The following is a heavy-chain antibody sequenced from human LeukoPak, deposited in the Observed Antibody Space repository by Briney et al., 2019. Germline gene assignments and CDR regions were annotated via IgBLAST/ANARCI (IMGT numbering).Heavy chain of an antibody. V-gene: IGHV3-23*01. CDR1: GFTFSTYA. CDR2: ISGSGGST. CDR3: TTDWYYYDSSGYYFDY. D-gene: IGHD3-22*01. J-gene: IGHJ4*02. Sequence: GGSLRLSCAASGFTFSTYAMSWVRQAPGKGLEWVSSISGSGGSTYNADSVKGRFTISRDNSKNTLYLQMNSLRAEDTAVYYCTTDWYYYDSSGYYFDYWGQGTLVTVSS.